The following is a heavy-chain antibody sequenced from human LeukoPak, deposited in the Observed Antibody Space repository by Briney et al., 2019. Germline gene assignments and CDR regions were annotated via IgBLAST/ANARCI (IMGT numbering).Heavy chain of an antibody. CDR3: ARVSEGYSYCLDY. J-gene: IGHJ4*02. CDR2: IYSGGST. Sequence: GGSLRLSCAASGFTVSSNYMSWVRQAPGKGLEWVSVIYSGGSTYYADSVKGRFTISRDNSKNTLYLQMNSLRAEDTAVYYCARVSEGYSYCLDYWGQGTLVTVSS. V-gene: IGHV3-66*01. CDR1: GFTVSSNY. D-gene: IGHD5-18*01.